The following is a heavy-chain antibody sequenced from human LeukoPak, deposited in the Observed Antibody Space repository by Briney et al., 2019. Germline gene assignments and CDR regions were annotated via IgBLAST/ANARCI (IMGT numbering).Heavy chain of an antibody. V-gene: IGHV4-38-2*01. CDR3: ARGRIAAGGAFDI. CDR2: IYHSGST. CDR1: GYSISSGYY. D-gene: IGHD6-13*01. J-gene: IGHJ3*02. Sequence: SETLSLTCAVSGYSISSGYYGGWIRQPPGRGLEWIGSIYHSGSTYYNPSLKSRVTISVDTSKNQFSLKLSSVTAADTAVYYCARGRIAAGGAFDIWGQGTMVTVSS.